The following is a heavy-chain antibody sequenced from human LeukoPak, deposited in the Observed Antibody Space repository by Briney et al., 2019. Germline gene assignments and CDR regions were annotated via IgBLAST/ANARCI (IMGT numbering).Heavy chain of an antibody. D-gene: IGHD4-11*01. J-gene: IGHJ3*02. CDR3: ASSQFGYSNYEGHDAFDI. Sequence: PSETLSLTCTVSGGSISSGDYYWSWIRQPPGKGLEWIGYIYYSGSTYYNPSLKSRVTISVDTSKNQFSLKLSSVTAADTAVYCCASSQFGYSNYEGHDAFDIWGQGTMVTVSS. CDR1: GGSISSGDYY. V-gene: IGHV4-30-4*08. CDR2: IYYSGST.